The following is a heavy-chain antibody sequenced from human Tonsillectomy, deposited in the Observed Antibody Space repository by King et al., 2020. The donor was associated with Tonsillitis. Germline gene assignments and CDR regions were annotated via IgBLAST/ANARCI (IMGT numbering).Heavy chain of an antibody. CDR1: GGTFSNFA. CDR2: IIPILDIT. D-gene: IGHD4-17*01. Sequence: VQLVQSGAEVKKPGSSVKVSCTASGGTFSNFAISWMRQAPGQGLEWMGRIIPILDITNYAQNFQGRVTVTADKSTTTAYMELSSLRSDDTAVYYCARNDDGIAGDYVGYFDSWGQGTLVTVSS. CDR3: ARNDDGIAGDYVGYFDS. V-gene: IGHV1-69*09. J-gene: IGHJ4*02.